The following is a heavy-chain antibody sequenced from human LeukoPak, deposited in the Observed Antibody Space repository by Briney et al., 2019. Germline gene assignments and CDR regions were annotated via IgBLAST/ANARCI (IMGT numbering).Heavy chain of an antibody. CDR1: GVSITTYY. J-gene: IGHJ6*03. CDR2: IYYSGST. CDR3: ARGLRGAVAGPAYYYYYMDV. Sequence: SETLSLTCTVSGVSITTYYWSWIRQPPGKGLEWIGYIYYSGSTNYNPSLKSRVTISVDTSKNQFSLKLSSVTAADTAVYYCARGLRGAVAGPAYYYYYMDVWGKGPTVTVSS. V-gene: IGHV4-59*01. D-gene: IGHD6-19*01.